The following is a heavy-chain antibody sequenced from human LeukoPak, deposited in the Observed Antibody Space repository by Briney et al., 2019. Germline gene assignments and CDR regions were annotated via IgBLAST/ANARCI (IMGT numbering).Heavy chain of an antibody. CDR2: ISGSDDST. Sequence: GGSLRLSCLASGFPFVTYAMTLVRQAPGKGLEWVSGISGSDDSTYYADSVKGRFTISRDNSKDTVYLQMNSLRDEVTAVYHCERESAWAFDIWGQGTMVTVSS. CDR3: ERESAWAFDI. V-gene: IGHV3-23*01. CDR1: GFPFVTYA. J-gene: IGHJ3*02.